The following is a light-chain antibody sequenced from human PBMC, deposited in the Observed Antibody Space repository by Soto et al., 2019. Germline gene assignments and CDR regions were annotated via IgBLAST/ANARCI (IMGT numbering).Light chain of an antibody. CDR2: EGS. CDR1: SSDVGSYNL. CDR3: CSYAGSSTFV. Sequence: QSALTQPASVSGSPGQAITLSCTGTSSDVGSYNLVSWYQQHPGKAPKLMIYEGSKRPSGVSNRFSGSKSGNTASLTISGLQSEDEAEYYCCSYAGSSTFVFGGGTKLTVL. V-gene: IGLV2-23*03. J-gene: IGLJ3*02.